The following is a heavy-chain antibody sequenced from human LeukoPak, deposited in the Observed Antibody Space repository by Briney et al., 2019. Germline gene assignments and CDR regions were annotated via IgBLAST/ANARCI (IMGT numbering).Heavy chain of an antibody. D-gene: IGHD2-15*01. V-gene: IGHV3-48*01. J-gene: IGHJ4*02. CDR1: GITFSSYS. CDR3: ARDHYWALDY. Sequence: SGGSLRLSCAASGITFSSYSMNWVRQAPGKGLEWVSYITSDGNTIFYADSVRGRFTISRDNAKNSLYLQMNSLRAEDTAIYYCARDHYWALDYWGQGTLVTVSS. CDR2: ITSDGNTI.